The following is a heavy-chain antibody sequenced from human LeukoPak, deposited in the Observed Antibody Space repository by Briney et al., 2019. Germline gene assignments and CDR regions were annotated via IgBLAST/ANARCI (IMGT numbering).Heavy chain of an antibody. CDR2: IWYDGSNK. V-gene: IGHV3-33*06. J-gene: IGHJ4*02. CDR3: AKDPSYYDSSGYYDY. D-gene: IGHD3-22*01. Sequence: PGGSLRLSCAASGFTFSSYGMHWVRQAPGKGLEWVAVIWYDGSNKYYADSVKGRFTISRDNSKNTLYLQMNSPRAEDTAVYYCAKDPSYYDSSGYYDYWGQGTLVTVSS. CDR1: GFTFSSYG.